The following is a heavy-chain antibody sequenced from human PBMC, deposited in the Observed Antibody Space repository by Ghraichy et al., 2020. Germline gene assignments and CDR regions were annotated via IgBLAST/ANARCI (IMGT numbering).Heavy chain of an antibody. CDR2: IKQDGSEK. J-gene: IGHJ3*02. CDR3: ARERVPAAITDDAFDI. Sequence: GGSLRLSCAASGFTFSSYWMSWVRQAPGKGLEWVANIKQDGSEKYYVDSVKGRFTISRDNAKNSLYLQMNSLRAEDTAVYYCARERVPAAITDDAFDIWGQGTMVTVSS. D-gene: IGHD2-2*02. V-gene: IGHV3-7*01. CDR1: GFTFSSYW.